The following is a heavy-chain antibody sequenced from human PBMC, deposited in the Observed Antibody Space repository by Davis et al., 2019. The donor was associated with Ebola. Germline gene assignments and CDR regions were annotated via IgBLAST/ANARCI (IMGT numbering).Heavy chain of an antibody. CDR1: GDSVSSNSVV. V-gene: IGHV6-1*01. CDR3: TATAAGNDY. D-gene: IGHD6-13*01. Sequence: SQTLSLTCAISGDSVSSNSVVWNWIRQSPSRGLEWLGRTYYRSKWYNDYAVSVKSRITINPDTSKNQFSLKLSSVTAEDTAVYYCTATAAGNDYWGQGTLVTVSS. CDR2: TYYRSKWYN. J-gene: IGHJ4*02.